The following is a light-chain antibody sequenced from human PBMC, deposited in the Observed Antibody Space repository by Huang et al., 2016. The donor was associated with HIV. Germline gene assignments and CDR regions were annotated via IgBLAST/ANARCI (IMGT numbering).Light chain of an antibody. CDR2: GAS. Sequence: EIVMTQSPATLSVSPGERATLSCRASQSVSSNLAWYQQKPGQAPRLLIYGASTGATSNPCRCSGSGSGTEFTLTISSLQSEDFAVYYCQQYNNWPRGTFGQGTKVEIK. CDR3: QQYNNWPRGT. V-gene: IGKV3-15*01. CDR1: QSVSSN. J-gene: IGKJ1*01.